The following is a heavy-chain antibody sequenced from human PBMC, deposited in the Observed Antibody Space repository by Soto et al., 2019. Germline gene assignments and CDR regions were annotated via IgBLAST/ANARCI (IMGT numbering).Heavy chain of an antibody. D-gene: IGHD3-10*01. CDR3: AKDYYGSGRGGMDV. V-gene: IGHV3-30*18. CDR2: ISFDGSNK. J-gene: IGHJ6*02. CDR1: GFTFSSHG. Sequence: QVQLVESGGGVVQPGRSLRVSCAASGFTFSSHGMHWVRQAPGKGLEWVAVISFDGSNKYYADSVKGRFTISRDNSKNTLYLQMNSLRAEDTAVYYCAKDYYGSGRGGMDVWGQGTTVTVSS.